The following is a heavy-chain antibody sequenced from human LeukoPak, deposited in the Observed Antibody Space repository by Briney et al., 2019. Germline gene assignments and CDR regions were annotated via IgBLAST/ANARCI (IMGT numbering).Heavy chain of an antibody. CDR2: INHRGGT. J-gene: IGHJ4*03. CDR1: GGSFSSYY. D-gene: IGHD1-1*01. CDR3: ARGPTISETGYFDY. V-gene: IGHV4-34*01. Sequence: PSETLSLTCAVYGGSFSSYYWSWIRQSPGKGLEWIAEINHRGGTNYNPSVKSRVTISVDSSKNQLSLKVTSLTAADTAVYYCARGPTISETGYFDYWGQGTLVTVSS.